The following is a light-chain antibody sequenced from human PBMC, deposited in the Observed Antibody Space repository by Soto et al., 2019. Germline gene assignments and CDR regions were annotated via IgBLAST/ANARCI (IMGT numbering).Light chain of an antibody. CDR3: CSFAGSYV. V-gene: IGLV2-11*01. CDR1: SSDVGGYNY. CDR2: DVS. J-gene: IGLJ1*01. Sequence: QSALTQPRSVSGSPGQSVTISCTGTSSDVGGYNYVSWYQHHPGNAPKLMIYDVSKRPSGVPDRFSGSKSGNTASLTISGLQAEDEADYYCCSFAGSYVFGTGTKLTVL.